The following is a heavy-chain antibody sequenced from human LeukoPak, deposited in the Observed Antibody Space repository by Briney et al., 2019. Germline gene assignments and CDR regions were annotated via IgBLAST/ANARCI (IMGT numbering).Heavy chain of an antibody. V-gene: IGHV1-8*01. D-gene: IGHD4-17*01. CDR1: GYTFTSYD. CDR3: ARPGSPVTIYDVVVGLYYVMDV. Sequence: GSVKVSCKASGYTFTSYDINWVRQASGRGLEGMGWINPNSGNTGYAQKFRGSVTMTRNTSISTAYMELSSMGSEDTAGYYCARPGSPVTIYDVVVGLYYVMDVWAQGTTVTVSS. J-gene: IGHJ6*02. CDR2: INPNSGNT.